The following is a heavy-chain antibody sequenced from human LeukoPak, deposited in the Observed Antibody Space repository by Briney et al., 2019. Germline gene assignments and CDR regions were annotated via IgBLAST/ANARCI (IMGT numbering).Heavy chain of an antibody. CDR3: VKDWVYYYDSSGYWSGDY. Sequence: PGGSLRLSCSASGFTFSSYAMHWVRQAPGKGLEHVSGISSNGGSTYYADSVKSRFTISRDNSKNTLYLQMSSLRAEDTAVYYCVKDWVYYYDSSGYWSGDYWGQGTLVTVSS. J-gene: IGHJ4*02. V-gene: IGHV3-64D*09. D-gene: IGHD3-22*01. CDR2: ISSNGGST. CDR1: GFTFSSYA.